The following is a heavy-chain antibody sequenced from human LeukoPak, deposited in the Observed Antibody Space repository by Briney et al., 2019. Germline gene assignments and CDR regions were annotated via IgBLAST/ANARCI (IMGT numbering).Heavy chain of an antibody. V-gene: IGHV3-23*01. CDR1: GFTFSSYA. J-gene: IGHJ3*02. CDR3: ARHYYDSSGYRSWYAFDI. CDR2: ISGSGGSTI. D-gene: IGHD3-22*01. Sequence: GGSLRLSCAASGFTFSSYAMSWVRQAPGKGLEWVSAISGSGGSTIYYADSVKGRFTISRDNAKNSLYLQMNSLRAEDTAVYYCARHYYDSSGYRSWYAFDIWGQGTMVTVSS.